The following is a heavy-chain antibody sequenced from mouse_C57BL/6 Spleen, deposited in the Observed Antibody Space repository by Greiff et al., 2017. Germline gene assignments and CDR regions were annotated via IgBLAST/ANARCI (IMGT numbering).Heavy chain of an antibody. V-gene: IGHV1-39*01. D-gene: IGHD2-1*01. Sequence: VQLKQSGPELVKPGASVKISCKASGYSFTDYNMNWVKQSNGKSLEWIGVINPNYGTTSYNQKFKGKATLTVDQSSSTAYMQLNSLTSEDSAVYYCARWLYGNYVGYAMDYWGQGTSVTVSS. CDR1: GYSFTDYN. CDR3: ARWLYGNYVGYAMDY. CDR2: INPNYGTT. J-gene: IGHJ4*01.